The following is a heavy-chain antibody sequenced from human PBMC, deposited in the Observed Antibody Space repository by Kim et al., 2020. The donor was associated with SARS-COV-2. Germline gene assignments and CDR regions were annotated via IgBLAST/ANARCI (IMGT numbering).Heavy chain of an antibody. CDR1: GYTFTSYG. J-gene: IGHJ3*02. V-gene: IGHV1-18*01. CDR3: ARDYYDFWSGLGDDAFDI. CDR2: ISAYNGNT. D-gene: IGHD3-3*01. Sequence: ASVKVSCKASGYTFTSYGISWVRQAPGQGLEWLGWISAYNGNTNYAQKLQGRVTMTTDTSTSTAYMELRSLRSDDTAVYYCARDYYDFWSGLGDDAFDIWGQGTTVTVSS.